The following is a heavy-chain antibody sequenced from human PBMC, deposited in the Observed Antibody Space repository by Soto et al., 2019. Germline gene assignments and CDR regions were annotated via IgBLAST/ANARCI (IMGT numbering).Heavy chain of an antibody. V-gene: IGHV4-59*01. J-gene: IGHJ2*01. Sequence: SETLSLTCTVSGGSISSYYWSWIRQPPGKGLEWIGYIYYSGSTNYNPSLKSRVTISVDTSKNQFSLKLSSVTAADTAVYYCARVATYYYDSSPYPNWYFDLWGRGTLVTVSS. CDR2: IYYSGST. D-gene: IGHD3-22*01. CDR1: GGSISSYY. CDR3: ARVATYYYDSSPYPNWYFDL.